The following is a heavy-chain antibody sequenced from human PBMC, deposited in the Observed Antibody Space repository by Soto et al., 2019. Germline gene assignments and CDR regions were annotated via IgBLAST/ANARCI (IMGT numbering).Heavy chain of an antibody. D-gene: IGHD4-17*01. CDR2: IGGRGTSA. CDR3: AKDLLLTTITTVGD. V-gene: IGHV3-23*01. Sequence: EVQLLESGGGLVQPGGSLRLSCAASGFRFSNYAMSWVRQAPGKGLEWVSGIGGRGTSAYYADSVKGRFAISRDNSKNTLWLQMDSLRTEDTAVYYCAKDLLLTTITTVGDWGQGTLVTVSS. CDR1: GFRFSNYA. J-gene: IGHJ4*02.